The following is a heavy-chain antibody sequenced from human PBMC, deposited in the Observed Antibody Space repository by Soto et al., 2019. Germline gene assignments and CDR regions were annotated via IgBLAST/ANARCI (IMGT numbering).Heavy chain of an antibody. J-gene: IGHJ6*02. CDR1: GDTFSSYA. Sequence: QEQLVQSGAEVKKPGSSVKVSCKASGDTFSSYAISWVRQAPGQGLEWMGGIIPVHRRTHYAQKFQGSVAITADESTSTVYMELNSLTSEDTAMYYCTRREYNDYIWDYYGMDVWGLGTTVTVSS. D-gene: IGHD3-16*01. CDR2: IIPVHRRT. V-gene: IGHV1-69*01. CDR3: TRREYNDYIWDYYGMDV.